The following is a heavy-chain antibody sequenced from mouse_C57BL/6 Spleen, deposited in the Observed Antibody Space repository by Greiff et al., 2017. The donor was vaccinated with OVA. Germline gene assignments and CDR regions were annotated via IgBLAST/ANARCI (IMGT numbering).Heavy chain of an antibody. Sequence: EVKLMESGGGLVKPGGSLKLSCAASGFTFSSYAMSWVRQTPEKRLEWVATISDGGSYIYYPDNVKGRFTISRDNAKNNLYLQMSHLKSENTAMYYCARDESYDYFDYWGQGTTLTVSS. J-gene: IGHJ2*01. V-gene: IGHV5-4*01. CDR3: ARDESYDYFDY. D-gene: IGHD2-3*01. CDR2: ISDGGSYI. CDR1: GFTFSSYA.